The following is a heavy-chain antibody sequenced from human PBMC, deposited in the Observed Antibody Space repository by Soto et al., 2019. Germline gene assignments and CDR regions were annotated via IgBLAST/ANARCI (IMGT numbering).Heavy chain of an antibody. V-gene: IGHV3-9*01. CDR1: GVSFDDSA. CDR2: ITWNSGHI. J-gene: IGHJ4*02. CDR3: AKGRSSMIVVVMDY. D-gene: IGHD3-22*01. Sequence: GGSLRLSCVASGVSFDDSAMSWFVQVQGKGLEWVSGITWNSGHILYADSVKGRFTIPRDNAKKSLYLELNSLRPEDTALYYCAKGRSSMIVVVMDYWGQGTPVTVSS.